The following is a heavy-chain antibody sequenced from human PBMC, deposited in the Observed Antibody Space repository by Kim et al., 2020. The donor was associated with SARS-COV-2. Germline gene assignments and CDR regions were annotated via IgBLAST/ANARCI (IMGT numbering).Heavy chain of an antibody. CDR1: GGSISSSSYY. V-gene: IGHV4-39*01. Sequence: SETLSLTCTVSGGSISSSSYYWGWIRQPPGKGLEWIGSIYYSGSTYYNPSLKSRVTISVDTSKNQFSLKLSSVTAADTAVYYCARHNYGRWLQLEGSNDAFDIWGQGTMVTVSS. CDR2: IYYSGST. J-gene: IGHJ3*02. CDR3: ARHNYGRWLQLEGSNDAFDI. D-gene: IGHD4-4*01.